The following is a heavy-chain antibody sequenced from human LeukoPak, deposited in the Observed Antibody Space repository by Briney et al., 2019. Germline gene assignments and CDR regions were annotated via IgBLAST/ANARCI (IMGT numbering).Heavy chain of an antibody. CDR1: GGTFSSYA. V-gene: IGHV1-69*05. Sequence: SVKVSCKASGGTFSSYAISWVRQAPGQGLEWMGGIIPIFGTANYAQKFQGRVTITTDESTSTAYMELSSLRSEDTAVYYCAIRSSPAAEKYYMDVWGKGTTVTVSS. CDR3: AIRSSPAAEKYYMDV. J-gene: IGHJ6*03. CDR2: IIPIFGTA. D-gene: IGHD2-2*01.